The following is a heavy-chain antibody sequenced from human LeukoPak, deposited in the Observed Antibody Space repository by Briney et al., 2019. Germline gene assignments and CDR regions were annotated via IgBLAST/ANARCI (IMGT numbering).Heavy chain of an antibody. CDR2: IYYSGST. Sequence: ATETLSLTCTVSGGSISSGGYYWSWIRQHPGKGLEWIGYIYYSGSTYYNPSLKSRVTISVDTSKNQFSLKLSSATAADTAVYYCARYQYQLLGRNWFDPWGQGTLVTVSS. J-gene: IGHJ5*02. CDR3: ARYQYQLLGRNWFDP. CDR1: GGSISSGGYY. V-gene: IGHV4-31*03. D-gene: IGHD2-2*01.